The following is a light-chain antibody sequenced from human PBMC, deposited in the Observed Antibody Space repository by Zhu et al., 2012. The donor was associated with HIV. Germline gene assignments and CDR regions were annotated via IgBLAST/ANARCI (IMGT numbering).Light chain of an antibody. Sequence: EVVLTQSPATLSLSPGERATLSCRASQTISSYLAWYQQKPGQAPRLLIYDASNRATGIPARFSGSGSGTDFTLSISSLEPEDSAVYYCQQRTIWPPTFGQGTRVEIK. CDR2: DAS. CDR1: QTISSY. V-gene: IGKV3-11*01. J-gene: IGKJ1*01. CDR3: QQRTIWPPT.